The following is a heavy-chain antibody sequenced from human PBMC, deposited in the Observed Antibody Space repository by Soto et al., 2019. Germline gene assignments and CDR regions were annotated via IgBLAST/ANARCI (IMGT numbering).Heavy chain of an antibody. V-gene: IGHV3-9*01. CDR3: AKGGSRGLKNGFNN. D-gene: IGHD3-16*01. CDR1: GFTFNDYA. J-gene: IGHJ3*02. CDR2: INWNSGKS. Sequence: EVQLVESGGGLVQPGRSLRLSCAASGFTFNDYAMHWVRQVPGKGLEWVSGINWNSGKSDYADSVKGRFTISRDNAKNSLNLQMNSLRAEDTALYYCAKGGSRGLKNGFNNWGQGTIVTVSS.